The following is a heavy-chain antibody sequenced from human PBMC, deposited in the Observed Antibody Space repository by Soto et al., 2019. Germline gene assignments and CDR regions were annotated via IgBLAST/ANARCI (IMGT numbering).Heavy chain of an antibody. V-gene: IGHV3-30-3*01. Sequence: QVQLVESGGGVVQPGRSLRLSCAASGFTFSSYAMHWVRQASGKGLEWVAVISYDGSNKYYADSVKGRFTISRDNSKNTLYLQMNSLRAEDTAVYYCARAPDIVLIRAYYYYGMDVWGQGTTVTVSS. CDR1: GFTFSSYA. CDR3: ARAPDIVLIRAYYYYGMDV. CDR2: ISYDGSNK. J-gene: IGHJ6*02. D-gene: IGHD2-8*01.